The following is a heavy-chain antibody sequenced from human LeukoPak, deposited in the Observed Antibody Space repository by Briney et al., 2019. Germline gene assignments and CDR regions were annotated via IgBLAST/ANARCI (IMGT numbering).Heavy chain of an antibody. J-gene: IGHJ3*02. Sequence: GGSLRLSCAASGFTVSSNYMSWVRQAPGKGLEWVSSISSSSSYIYYADSVKGRFTISRDNAKNSLYLQMNSLRAEDTAVYYCAREDTIFGVVIGGGAFDIWGQGTMVTVSS. CDR3: AREDTIFGVVIGGGAFDI. CDR1: GFTVSSNY. D-gene: IGHD3-3*01. V-gene: IGHV3-21*01. CDR2: ISSSSSYI.